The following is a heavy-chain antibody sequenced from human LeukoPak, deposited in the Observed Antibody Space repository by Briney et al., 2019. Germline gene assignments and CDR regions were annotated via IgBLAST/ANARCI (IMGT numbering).Heavy chain of an antibody. CDR1: GFTFSDYY. D-gene: IGHD2-2*01. Sequence: GGSLRLSCAASGFTFSDYYMSWIRQAPGKGPEWVSYISSSGSTIYYADSVKGRFTISRDNAKNSLYLQMNSLRAEDTAVYYCARDALTKTSCYADYWGQGTLVTVSS. CDR2: ISSSGSTI. J-gene: IGHJ4*02. V-gene: IGHV3-11*01. CDR3: ARDALTKTSCYADY.